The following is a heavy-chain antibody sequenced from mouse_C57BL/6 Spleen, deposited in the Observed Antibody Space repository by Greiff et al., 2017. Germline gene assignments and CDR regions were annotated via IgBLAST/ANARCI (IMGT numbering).Heavy chain of an antibody. CDR3: ARMRWDYAMDY. CDR2: IHPNSGST. CDR1: GYTFTSYW. D-gene: IGHD2-3*01. V-gene: IGHV1-64*01. J-gene: IGHJ4*01. Sequence: QVQLQQPGAELVKPGASVKLSCKASGYTFTSYWMHWVKQRPGQGLEWIGMIHPNSGSTNYNEKFKSKATLTVDKSSSTAYMQLSSLTSEDSAVYYCARMRWDYAMDYWGQGTSVTVSS.